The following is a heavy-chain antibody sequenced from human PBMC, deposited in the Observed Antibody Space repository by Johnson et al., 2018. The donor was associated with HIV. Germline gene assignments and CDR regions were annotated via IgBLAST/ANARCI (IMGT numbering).Heavy chain of an antibody. CDR2: ITWNSGKI. V-gene: IGHV3-9*01. CDR1: GFTFGDYA. Sequence: VQLVESGGDVVQPGRSLRLSCAASGFTFGDYAMHWVRQAPGKGLEWVSGITWNSGKIDYAASVKGRFTISRDNAKNSLYLQMNSLRAEDTAVYFCARGCRDGYTCDVFDVWGQGTMVTVSS. J-gene: IGHJ3*01. CDR3: ARGCRDGYTCDVFDV. D-gene: IGHD5-24*01.